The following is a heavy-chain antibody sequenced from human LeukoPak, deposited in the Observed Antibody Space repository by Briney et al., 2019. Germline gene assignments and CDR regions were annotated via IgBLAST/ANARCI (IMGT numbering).Heavy chain of an antibody. CDR3: ARKAVVVWGLGYCSSTSYSGAAFDI. Sequence: SSETLALTCTVSGGSISSSSYYWGWIRQPPGKGLEWIGSIYYSGSTYYNPSLKSRVTISVDTSKNQFSLKLSSVTAADTAVYYCARKAVVVWGLGYCSSTSYSGAAFDIWGQGTMVTVSS. D-gene: IGHD2-2*01. V-gene: IGHV4-39*01. CDR1: GGSISSSSYY. J-gene: IGHJ3*02. CDR2: IYYSGST.